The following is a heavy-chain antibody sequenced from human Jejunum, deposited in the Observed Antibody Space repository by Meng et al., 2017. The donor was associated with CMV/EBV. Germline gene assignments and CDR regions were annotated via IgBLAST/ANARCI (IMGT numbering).Heavy chain of an antibody. Sequence: HVRLREASQGRVSPSGTLSLACAVSGGHRSSTNWWSWVRQLPGKGLKWIWEIYHSGSTNYNPSLKSRVSISVDKSKNQFSLKLSSVTAADTAVYYCARADKVRFDYWGQGTLVTVSS. J-gene: IGHJ4*02. V-gene: IGHV4-4*02. CDR1: GGHRSSTNW. CDR3: ARADKVRFDY. CDR2: IYHSGST.